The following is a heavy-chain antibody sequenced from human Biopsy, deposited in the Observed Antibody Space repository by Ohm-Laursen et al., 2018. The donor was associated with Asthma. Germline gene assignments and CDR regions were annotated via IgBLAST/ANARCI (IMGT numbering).Heavy chain of an antibody. Sequence: SLRLSRSPSGYSVRSYSMNWVRQAPGKGQEWVSSISSSSSYIYYADSVKGRFTISRDNAKNSLYLQMTSLRAEDTAVYYCARDGTDMNEAMPKDYWGQGTLVTVSS. CDR2: ISSSSSYI. J-gene: IGHJ4*02. V-gene: IGHV3-21*01. CDR1: GYSVRSYS. CDR3: ARDGTDMNEAMPKDY. D-gene: IGHD2-2*01.